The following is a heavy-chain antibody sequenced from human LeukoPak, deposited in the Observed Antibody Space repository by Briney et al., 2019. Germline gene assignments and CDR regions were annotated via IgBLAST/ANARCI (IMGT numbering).Heavy chain of an antibody. J-gene: IGHJ4*02. D-gene: IGHD6-19*01. CDR1: GYTFANYG. CDR2: ISAYSGTT. CDR3: AREGPGSSGWFFDY. V-gene: IGHV1-18*01. Sequence: GASVKVSCKASGYTFANYGISWVRQAPGQGLEWMGWISAYSGTTSYAQKFQGRVTMTRDTSITTAYMEVSRLRSDDTAVYYCAREGPGSSGWFFDYWGQGTLVSVSS.